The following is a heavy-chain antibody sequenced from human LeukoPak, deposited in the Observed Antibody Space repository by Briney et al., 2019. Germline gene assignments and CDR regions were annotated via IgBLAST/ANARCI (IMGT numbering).Heavy chain of an antibody. CDR1: GGAFSSYA. CDR2: IIPILGIP. J-gene: IGHJ1*01. CDR3: ARGEQAGLWFGDTAFHH. Sequence: SVKVSCKASGGAFSSYAVSWVRQPPGQGLERMGGIIPILGIPNYAQKFQGRVTITADESTSTANTELSSLRSEDTAVYYCARGEQAGLWFGDTAFHHWGQGTLVTVSS. V-gene: IGHV1-69*10. D-gene: IGHD3-10*01.